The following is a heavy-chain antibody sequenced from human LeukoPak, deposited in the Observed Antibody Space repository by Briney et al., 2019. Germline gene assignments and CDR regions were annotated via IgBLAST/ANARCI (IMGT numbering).Heavy chain of an antibody. J-gene: IGHJ4*02. CDR1: GGSFSGYY. Sequence: KSSETLSLTCAVYGGSFSGYYWSWIRQPPGKGLEWIGEINHSGSTNYNPSLKSRVTISVDTSKKQFSLKLSPVTAADTAVYYCARRWVWDSSGWDYFDYWGQGTLVTVSS. D-gene: IGHD6-19*01. CDR3: ARRWVWDSSGWDYFDY. CDR2: INHSGST. V-gene: IGHV4-34*01.